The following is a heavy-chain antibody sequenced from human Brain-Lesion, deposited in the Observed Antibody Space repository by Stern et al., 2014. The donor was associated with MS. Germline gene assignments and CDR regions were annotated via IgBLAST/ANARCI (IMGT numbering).Heavy chain of an antibody. V-gene: IGHV3-49*03. CDR3: TRDRLDYGYSYFDY. CDR1: GFSFGDYA. CDR2: IRSKVYGGAE. Sequence: EVQLVESGGGLIEPGRSLRLSCTASGFSFGDYAINWIRQAPGKGLEWVGFIRSKVYGGAEEYAASVKGRFTISRDDSKSIAYLQVNGLKTEDTAVYYCTRDRLDYGYSYFDYWGQGTLVTVSS. J-gene: IGHJ4*02. D-gene: IGHD4-17*01.